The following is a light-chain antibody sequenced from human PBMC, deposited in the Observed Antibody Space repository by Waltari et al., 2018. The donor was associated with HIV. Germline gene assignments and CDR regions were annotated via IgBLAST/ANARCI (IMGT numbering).Light chain of an antibody. V-gene: IGLV1-40*01. Sequence: QSVLMQPPSVSGAPGQRVTISCTGSSSNIGAGYHVHWYQQLPGAATKLLIYLTTTRPSGVPDRFSGSKSCASASLAITGLQAEDDGDYYCQSFDNSLRAWGLFGGGTRLTVL. CDR2: LTT. J-gene: IGLJ2*01. CDR1: SSNIGAGYH. CDR3: QSFDNSLRAWGL.